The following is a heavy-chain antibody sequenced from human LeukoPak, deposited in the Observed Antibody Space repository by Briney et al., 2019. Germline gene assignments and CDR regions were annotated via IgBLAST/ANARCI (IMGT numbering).Heavy chain of an antibody. CDR3: ARLGGGSYYRHFDY. D-gene: IGHD1-26*01. CDR1: GGSISSYY. J-gene: IGHJ4*02. Sequence: SETLSLTCTVSGGSISSYYWSWIRQPPGKGLEWVGYIYYTGSTNYNPSLKSRVTISVDTSKTQFSLTLSSVTAAETAVYYCARLGGGSYYRHFDYWGQGILVTVSS. CDR2: IYYTGST. V-gene: IGHV4-59*01.